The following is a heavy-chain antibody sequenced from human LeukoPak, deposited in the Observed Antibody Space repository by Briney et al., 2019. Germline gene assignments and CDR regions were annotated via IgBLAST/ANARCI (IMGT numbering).Heavy chain of an antibody. V-gene: IGHV3-30*02. CDR1: GFIFSNYG. Sequence: GGSLRLSCTTSGFIFSNYGMHWVRQAPGKGLEWVAFIRHDGSNKYYADSAKGRCTISRDNSKKTVYLQMNSLRTEDTAVYYCAKDRWLQGYFDYWGQGTLVTVSS. D-gene: IGHD5-24*01. CDR2: IRHDGSNK. J-gene: IGHJ4*02. CDR3: AKDRWLQGYFDY.